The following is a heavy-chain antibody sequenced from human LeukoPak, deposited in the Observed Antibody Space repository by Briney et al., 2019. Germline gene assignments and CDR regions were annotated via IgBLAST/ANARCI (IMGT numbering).Heavy chain of an antibody. V-gene: IGHV3-23*01. J-gene: IGHJ4*02. CDR1: GFTFSSYA. CDR2: ISGSGGST. Sequence: AGGSLRLSCAASGFTFSSYAMSRVRQAPGKGLEWVSAISGSGGSTYYADSVKGRFTISRDNSKNTLYLQMNSLRAEDTAVYYCALSLVEGSGWLFDYWGQGTLVTVSS. CDR3: ALSLVEGSGWLFDY. D-gene: IGHD6-19*01.